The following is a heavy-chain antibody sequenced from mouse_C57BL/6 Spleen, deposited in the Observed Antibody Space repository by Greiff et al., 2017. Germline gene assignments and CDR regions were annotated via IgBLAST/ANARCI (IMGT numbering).Heavy chain of an antibody. CDR3: ARDHAMDY. V-gene: IGHV5-4*01. CDR2: ISDGGSYT. CDR1: GFTFSSYA. J-gene: IGHJ4*01. Sequence: EVKVVESGGGLVKPGGSLKLSCAASGFTFSSYAMSWVRQTPEKRLEWVATISDGGSYTYYPDNVKGRFTISRDNAKNNLYLQMSHLKSEDTAMYYCARDHAMDYWGQGTSVTVSS.